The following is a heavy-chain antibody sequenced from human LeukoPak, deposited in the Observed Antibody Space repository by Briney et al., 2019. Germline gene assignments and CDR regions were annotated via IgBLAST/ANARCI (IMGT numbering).Heavy chain of an antibody. Sequence: GGSLRLSCAASGFTFSGSAMHWVRQASGKGLEWVGRIRSKANSYATAYAASVKGRFTISRDDSKNTAYLQMNSLKTEDTAVYYCTRHGPSYGDPQVHSDYWGQGTLVTVSS. CDR2: IRSKANSYAT. J-gene: IGHJ4*02. CDR3: TRHGPSYGDPQVHSDY. CDR1: GFTFSGSA. D-gene: IGHD4-17*01. V-gene: IGHV3-73*01.